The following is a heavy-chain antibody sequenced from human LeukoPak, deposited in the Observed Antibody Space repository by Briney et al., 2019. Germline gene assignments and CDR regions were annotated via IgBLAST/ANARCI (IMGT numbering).Heavy chain of an antibody. CDR2: ISSSSSTI. Sequence: PGGSLRLSCAASGFTFSSYGMNWVRQAPGKGLEWVSYISSSSSTIYYADSVKGRFTISRDNAKNSLYLQMNSLRGEDTAVYYCARGQEWFGESIDYWGQGTLVTVSS. V-gene: IGHV3-48*01. J-gene: IGHJ4*02. D-gene: IGHD3-10*01. CDR1: GFTFSSYG. CDR3: ARGQEWFGESIDY.